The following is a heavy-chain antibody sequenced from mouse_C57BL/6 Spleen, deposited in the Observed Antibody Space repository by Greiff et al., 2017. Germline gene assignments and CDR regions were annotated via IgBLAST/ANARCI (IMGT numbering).Heavy chain of an antibody. CDR2: ISDGGSYT. J-gene: IGHJ4*01. Sequence: DVMLVESGGGLVKPGGSLKLSCAASGFTFSSYAMSWVRQTPEKRLEWVATISDGGSYTYYPDNVKGRFTISRDNAKNNLYLQMSHLKSEDTAIYYYARADGDYYDKDDWGQGTSVTVS. CDR3: ARADGDYYDKDD. V-gene: IGHV5-4*03. CDR1: GFTFSSYA.